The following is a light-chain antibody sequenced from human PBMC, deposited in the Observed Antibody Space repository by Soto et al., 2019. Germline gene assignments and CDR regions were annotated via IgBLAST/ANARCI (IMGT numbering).Light chain of an antibody. Sequence: QSVLTQPPSASGTPGQRVTISCSGSSSNIGRNIVNWYQHLPGTAPKLLIYSNNQRPSGVPDRFSGSKSGTSASLAISGLQSEDEADYYCAAWDDSLNGYVFGTRTKVTVL. V-gene: IGLV1-44*01. J-gene: IGLJ1*01. CDR3: AAWDDSLNGYV. CDR1: SSNIGRNI. CDR2: SNN.